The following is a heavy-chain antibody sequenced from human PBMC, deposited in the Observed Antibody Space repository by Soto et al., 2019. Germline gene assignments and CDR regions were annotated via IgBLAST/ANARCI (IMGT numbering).Heavy chain of an antibody. D-gene: IGHD2-15*01. Sequence: QVQLQESGPGLVKPSETLSLTCTVSGGSVSSASCFWSWIRQPPGKGLEWIGYIYYSGTTNYNPSLKSRVIISVDTSKNHFSLKLTSVTAADTAVYYCARVTIADEAFDIWGQGTMVTVSS. CDR3: ARVTIADEAFDI. J-gene: IGHJ3*02. CDR1: GGSVSSASCF. V-gene: IGHV4-61*03. CDR2: IYYSGTT.